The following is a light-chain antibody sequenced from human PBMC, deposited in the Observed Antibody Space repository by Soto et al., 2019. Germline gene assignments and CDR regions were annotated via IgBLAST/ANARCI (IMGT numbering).Light chain of an antibody. CDR1: KSVGDTL. CDR3: QQYDVYSPWM. J-gene: IGKJ1*01. Sequence: EIVLTQSPGTLSLSPGERATLSCRSDKSVGDTLLTWFQQKPGQAPRLLVFGTSDRAPGISERFSGSGSGTDFTLTISRLEPEDSATYYCQQYDVYSPWMFGQGTKVEIK. V-gene: IGKV3-20*01. CDR2: GTS.